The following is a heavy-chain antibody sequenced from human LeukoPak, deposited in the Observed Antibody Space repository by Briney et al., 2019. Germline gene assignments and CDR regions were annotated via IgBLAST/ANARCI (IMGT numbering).Heavy chain of an antibody. J-gene: IGHJ4*02. CDR2: IKSKTDGGTT. V-gene: IGHV3-15*01. CDR1: GFTFSSYW. CDR3: TTDGIVGATLDY. Sequence: GGSLRLSCAASGFTFSSYWMSWVRQAPGKGLEWVCRIKSKTDGGTTDYAAPVKGRFTISRDDSKNTLYLQMNSLKTEDTAVYYCTTDGIVGATLDYWGQGTLVAVSS. D-gene: IGHD1-26*01.